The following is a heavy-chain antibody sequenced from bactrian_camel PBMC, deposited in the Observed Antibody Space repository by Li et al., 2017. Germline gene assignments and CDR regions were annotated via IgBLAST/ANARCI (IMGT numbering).Heavy chain of an antibody. J-gene: IGHJ7*01. CDR2: ITALGGST. D-gene: IGHD2*01. CDR1: GFRAGTPFSSWP. Sequence: HVQLVESGGGSVQPGGSLKLSCATSGFRAGTPFSSWPWMWVRQAPGKGLEWVSTITALGGSTEYADTVKGRFTISKDNAKNTLYLQMNSLKPEDTAMYYCAARGSDVVVVIATFVGMDNWGKGTQVTVS. V-gene: IGHV3S1*01.